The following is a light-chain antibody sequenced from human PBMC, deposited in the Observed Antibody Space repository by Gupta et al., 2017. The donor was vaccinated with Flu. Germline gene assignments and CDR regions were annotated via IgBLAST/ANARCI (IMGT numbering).Light chain of an antibody. CDR1: ALPKQY. Sequence: SYEVTQPPSVSVSPGPTARITCSGDALPKQYAYCYQQKPGQTPVLVIYKDSERPSGIPDRFSGSGSGTTVTLTISGVQAEDEADYYCQSADSSGTYWVFGGGTKLTVL. CDR3: QSADSSGTYWV. V-gene: IGLV3-25*02. J-gene: IGLJ3*02. CDR2: KDS.